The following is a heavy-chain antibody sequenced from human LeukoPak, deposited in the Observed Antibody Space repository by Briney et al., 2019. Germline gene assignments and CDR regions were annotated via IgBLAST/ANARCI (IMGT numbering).Heavy chain of an antibody. V-gene: IGHV3-11*06. J-gene: IGHJ4*02. CDR2: ISSGSSYT. D-gene: IGHD4-17*01. CDR3: ARDYGDYVSYFDY. CDR1: GFTFSDYY. Sequence: PGGALRLSCAASGFTFSDYYMSWIRQAPGKGLEWVSYISSGSSYTNYADSVKGRFTISRDNAKNSLYLQMNSLRAEDTAVYYCARDYGDYVSYFDYWGQGTLVTVSS.